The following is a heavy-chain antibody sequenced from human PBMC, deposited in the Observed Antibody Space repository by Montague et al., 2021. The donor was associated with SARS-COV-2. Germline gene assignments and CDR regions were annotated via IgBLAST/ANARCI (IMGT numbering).Heavy chain of an antibody. D-gene: IGHD7-27*01. CDR1: GFTFSSYS. V-gene: IGHV3-21*01. CDR3: ARGPNWGFYWYFDL. J-gene: IGHJ2*01. CDR2: ISSSSSYI. Sequence: SLRLSCAASGFTFSSYSMNWFRQAPVKGLEWVSSISSSSSYIYYADSVKGRFTISRDNSKNTLYLQMNSLRAEDTAVYYCARGPNWGFYWYFDLWGRGTLVTVSS.